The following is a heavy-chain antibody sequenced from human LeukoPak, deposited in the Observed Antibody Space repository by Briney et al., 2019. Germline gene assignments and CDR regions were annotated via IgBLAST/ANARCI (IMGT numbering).Heavy chain of an antibody. CDR2: INPSGGST. CDR3: ARGSYSSSFWVVAFDI. J-gene: IGHJ3*02. V-gene: IGHV1-46*01. CDR1: GYTFTSYY. D-gene: IGHD6-6*01. Sequence: ASVKVSCKASGYTFTSYYMHWVRQAPGQGLEWMGIINPSGGSTSYAQKFQGRVTMTRDTSTSTVYMELSSLRSEDTAVYYCARGSYSSSFWVVAFDIWGQGTMVTVSS.